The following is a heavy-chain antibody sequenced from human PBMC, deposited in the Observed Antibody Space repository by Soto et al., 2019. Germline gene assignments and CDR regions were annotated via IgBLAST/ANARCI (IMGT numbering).Heavy chain of an antibody. J-gene: IGHJ4*02. CDR1: GFTFSSYS. CDR2: ISSSSSYI. Sequence: GGSLRLSCAASGFTFSSYSMNWVRQAPGKGLEWVSSISSSSSYIYYADSVKGRFTISRDNAKNSLYLQMNSLRAEDTAVYDCARDLNLGYFDDWGQGTLVTVYS. V-gene: IGHV3-21*01. CDR3: ARDLNLGYFDD.